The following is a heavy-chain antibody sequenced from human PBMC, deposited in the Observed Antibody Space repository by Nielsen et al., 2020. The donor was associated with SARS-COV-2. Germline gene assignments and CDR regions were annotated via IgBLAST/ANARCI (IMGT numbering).Heavy chain of an antibody. CDR3: AKALSVVLRYFDSPFDY. CDR2: ISWNSGSI. Sequence: GGSLRLSCAASGFTFDDYAMHWVRQAPGKGLEWVSDISWNSGSIGYADSVKGRFTISRDNAKNSLYLQMNSLRAEDTALYYCAKALSVVLRYFDSPFDYWGQGTLVTVSS. CDR1: GFTFDDYA. J-gene: IGHJ4*02. V-gene: IGHV3-9*01. D-gene: IGHD3-9*01.